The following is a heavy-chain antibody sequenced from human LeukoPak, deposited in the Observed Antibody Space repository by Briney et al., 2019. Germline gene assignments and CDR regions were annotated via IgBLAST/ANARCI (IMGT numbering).Heavy chain of an antibody. CDR1: GFTFSSYA. Sequence: GGSLRLSCAASGFTFSSYAMSWVRQAPGKGLEWVSATSGSGGSTYYADSVKGRFTISRDNSKNTLYLQMNSLRAEDTAVYYCAKTVDFWSGYYDYWGQGTLVTVSS. J-gene: IGHJ4*02. CDR2: TSGSGGST. D-gene: IGHD3-3*01. V-gene: IGHV3-23*01. CDR3: AKTVDFWSGYYDY.